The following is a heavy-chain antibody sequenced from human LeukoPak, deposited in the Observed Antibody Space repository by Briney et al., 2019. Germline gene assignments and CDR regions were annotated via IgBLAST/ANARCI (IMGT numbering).Heavy chain of an antibody. CDR2: IYYSGST. J-gene: IGHJ3*02. V-gene: IGHV4-39*07. D-gene: IGHD3-22*01. Sequence: PSETLSLTCTVSGGSISSSSYYWGWIRQPPGKGLEWIGSIYYSGSTYYNPSLKSRVTISVDTSKNQFSLKLSSVTAADTAVYYCASSDYYDSSGYYSGGVFGAFDIWGQGTMVTVSS. CDR1: GGSISSSSYY. CDR3: ASSDYYDSSGYYSGGVFGAFDI.